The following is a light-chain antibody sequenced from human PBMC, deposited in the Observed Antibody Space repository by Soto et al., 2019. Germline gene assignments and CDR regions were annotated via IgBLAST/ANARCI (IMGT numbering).Light chain of an antibody. Sequence: QSVLTQPASVSGSPGQSITISCTGTSSDVGGYNYVSWYQQHPGKAPKLMIYDVSNRPSGVSNRFSGSKSGNTASLTISGLQAEDEADYSCSAYTSRNTYVVFGGGTKLTVL. CDR2: DVS. V-gene: IGLV2-14*01. CDR1: SSDVGGYNY. CDR3: SAYTSRNTYVV. J-gene: IGLJ2*01.